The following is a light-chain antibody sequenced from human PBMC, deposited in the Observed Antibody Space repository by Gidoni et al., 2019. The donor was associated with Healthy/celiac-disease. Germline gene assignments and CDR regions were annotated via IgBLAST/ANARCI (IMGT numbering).Light chain of an antibody. CDR3: QVWDSSSDHGEV. CDR2: DDS. Sequence: SHALTQPTSVPAAPGQTARITCGGHNIGSKIVNGSQQKPGQATVLVVYDDSDRPSGIPERFSGSNSGSTATLIISSGEAGEDADYYCQVWDSSSDHGEVFGTGTKVTVL. J-gene: IGLJ1*01. V-gene: IGLV3-21*02. CDR1: NIGSKI.